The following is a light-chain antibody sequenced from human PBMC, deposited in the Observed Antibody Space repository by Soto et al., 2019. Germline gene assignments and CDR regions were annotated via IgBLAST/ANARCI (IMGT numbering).Light chain of an antibody. CDR3: SSYTNGSHVV. Sequence: GVSDRFSGSKSGSTASLSTSGLQAEDEADYYCSSYTNGSHVVFGGGTKLTVL. V-gene: IGLV2-14*01. J-gene: IGLJ2*01.